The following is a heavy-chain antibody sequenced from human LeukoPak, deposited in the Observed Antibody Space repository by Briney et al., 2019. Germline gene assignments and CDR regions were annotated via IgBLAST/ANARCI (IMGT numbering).Heavy chain of an antibody. CDR2: ISGSGGST. J-gene: IGHJ3*02. V-gene: IGHV3-23*01. Sequence: PGGSLRLSCAASGFTFSTYWMHWVRQAPGKGLEWVSAISGSGGSTYYADSVKGRFTISRDNSKNTLYLQMNSLRAEDTAVYYCAKDMIFRGQSDAFDIWGQGTMVTVSS. CDR3: AKDMIFRGQSDAFDI. D-gene: IGHD3/OR15-3a*01. CDR1: GFTFSTYW.